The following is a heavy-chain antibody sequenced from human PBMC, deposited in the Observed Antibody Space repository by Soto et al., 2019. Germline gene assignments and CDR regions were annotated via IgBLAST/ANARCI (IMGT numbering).Heavy chain of an antibody. J-gene: IGHJ4*02. CDR3: ARLYHFDTSARSTGDIDH. D-gene: IGHD3-22*01. CDR1: GYSFSSYW. V-gene: IGHV5-51*01. CDR2: IYPGDSDT. Sequence: GESLKISCQGSGYSFSSYWIGWVRQMPGKGPEWMGIIYPGDSDTRYSPSFQGQVTISADKSISTAYLQWGSLKASDTAIYYCARLYHFDTSARSTGDIDHWGQATLVTVSS.